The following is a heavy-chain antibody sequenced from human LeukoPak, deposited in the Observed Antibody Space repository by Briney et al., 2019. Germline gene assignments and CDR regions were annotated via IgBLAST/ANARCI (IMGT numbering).Heavy chain of an antibody. J-gene: IGHJ3*02. Sequence: GASVKVSCKASGGTFSSYAISWVRRAPGQGLEWMGGIIPIFGTANYAQKFQGRVTITADESTSTAYMELSSLRSEDTAVYYCASAYCSSTSCFLRAFDIWGQGTMVTVSS. D-gene: IGHD2-2*01. V-gene: IGHV1-69*13. CDR2: IIPIFGTA. CDR3: ASAYCSSTSCFLRAFDI. CDR1: GGTFSSYA.